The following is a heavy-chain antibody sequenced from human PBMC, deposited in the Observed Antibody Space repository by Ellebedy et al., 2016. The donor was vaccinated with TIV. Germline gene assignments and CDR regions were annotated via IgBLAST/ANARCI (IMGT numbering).Heavy chain of an antibody. CDR1: GYTFTSYT. V-gene: IGHV1-3*01. D-gene: IGHD6-13*01. CDR2: INAGNGNT. Sequence: AASVKVSCKASGYTFTSYTMHWVRQAPGQRLEWMGWINAGNGNTKYSQKFQGRVTITRDTSASTAYMELSSLRSEDTAVYYCARASIAGIIRRKMYYFDYWGQGTLVTVSS. J-gene: IGHJ4*02. CDR3: ARASIAGIIRRKMYYFDY.